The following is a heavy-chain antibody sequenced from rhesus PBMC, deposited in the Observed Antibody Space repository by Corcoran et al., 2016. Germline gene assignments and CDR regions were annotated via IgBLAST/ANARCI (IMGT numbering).Heavy chain of an antibody. D-gene: IGHD6-13*01. V-gene: IGHV4-106*01. CDR3: ARGDSSWSAVGLDS. CDR1: GGSISDDYY. Sequence: QVQLQESGPGLVKPSETLSLTCAVSGGSISDDYYWSWIRQPPGKGLAWIGYIDVRGGVTNYKPPLKNRGTIAIDTSNNQFSLNLSSLTAADTAVDYCARGDSSWSAVGLDSWGQGVVVTVSS. J-gene: IGHJ6*01. CDR2: IDVRGGVT.